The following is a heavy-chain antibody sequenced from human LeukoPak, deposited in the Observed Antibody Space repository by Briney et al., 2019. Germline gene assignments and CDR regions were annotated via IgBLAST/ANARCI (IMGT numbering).Heavy chain of an antibody. V-gene: IGHV3-30*03. J-gene: IGHJ4*02. CDR1: GFTFSSYG. D-gene: IGHD6-6*01. CDR3: ARYSSSRTRFFDY. CDR2: ISDDGSNK. Sequence: SGGSLRLSCAASGFTFSSYGMHWVRQAPGKGLEWVAAISDDGSNKYYADSVKGRFTISRDNSKNTVYLQMNSLRAEDTAVYYCARYSSSRTRFFDYWGQGTLVTVSS.